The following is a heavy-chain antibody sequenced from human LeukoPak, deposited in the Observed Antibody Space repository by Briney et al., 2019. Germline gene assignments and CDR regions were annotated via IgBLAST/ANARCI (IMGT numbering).Heavy chain of an antibody. Sequence: GGSLRLSCAASGFTFSNYEMNWVRQAPGKGLEWVSYISSNCSTIYYADSLKGRFTISRDNAKNSLYLQMNSLRAEDTAVYYCARGSGPPGVTSFDYWGQGTLVTVSS. CDR1: GFTFSNYE. D-gene: IGHD3-16*01. CDR3: ARGSGPPGVTSFDY. CDR2: ISSNCSTI. V-gene: IGHV3-48*03. J-gene: IGHJ4*02.